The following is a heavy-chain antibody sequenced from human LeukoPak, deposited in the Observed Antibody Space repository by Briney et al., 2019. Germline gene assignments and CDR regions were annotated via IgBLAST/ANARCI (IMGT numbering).Heavy chain of an antibody. D-gene: IGHD3-10*01. CDR1: GGSISSSSYY. CDR2: IYYSGST. CDR3: AREPYGSGTFDY. J-gene: IGHJ4*02. Sequence: SETLSLTCTVSGGSISSSSYYWGWIRQPPGKGLEWIGSIYYSGSTYYNPSLKSRVTISVDTSKNQFSLKLSSVTAADTAEYYWAREPYGSGTFDYWGQGTLVTVSA. V-gene: IGHV4-39*07.